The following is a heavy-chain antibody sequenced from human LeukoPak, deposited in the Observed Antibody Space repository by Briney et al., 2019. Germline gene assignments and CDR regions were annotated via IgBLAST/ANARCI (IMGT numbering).Heavy chain of an antibody. CDR1: GYTFTGYY. Sequence: ASVKVSCKASGYTFTGYYMHWVRQAPGQGLEWMGWINPNSGGTNYAQKFQGRVTMTRDTSISTAYMELSRLRSDDAAVYYCARAGIVGATEGVDAFDIWGQGTMVTVPS. CDR2: INPNSGGT. J-gene: IGHJ3*02. CDR3: ARAGIVGATEGVDAFDI. V-gene: IGHV1-2*02. D-gene: IGHD1-26*01.